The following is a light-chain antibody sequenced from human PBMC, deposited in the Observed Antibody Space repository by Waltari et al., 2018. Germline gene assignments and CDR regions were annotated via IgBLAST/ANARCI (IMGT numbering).Light chain of an antibody. CDR1: QNVRNNY. V-gene: IGKV3-20*01. CDR2: GAS. Sequence: LVLTQSPRTLSLSPGERASLSCRASQNVRNNYLAWYQHKPGQAPRVLIYGASTRATGIEDRFSGSGSGTDFTLTISRLEPEDFAVYYCQQYGSSPPYSFGQGTKLEIK. CDR3: QQYGSSPPYS. J-gene: IGKJ2*01.